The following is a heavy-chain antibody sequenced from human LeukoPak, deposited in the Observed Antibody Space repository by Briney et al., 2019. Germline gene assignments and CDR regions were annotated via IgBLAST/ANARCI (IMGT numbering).Heavy chain of an antibody. CDR2: SSGCGNSQ. D-gene: IGHD5-24*01. CDR1: GFTFRNYA. Sequence: PGGSLRLSCAASGFTFRNYAMKWVRPAPPRGLEGVSSSSGCGNSQYYADFVQGPCTHSSGNSKSTLSLQVNRLRAEGTAVFFFSSGREGYNTAFGSWGQGTPCTVSS. V-gene: IGHV3-23*01. CDR3: SSGREGYNTAFGS. J-gene: IGHJ5*02.